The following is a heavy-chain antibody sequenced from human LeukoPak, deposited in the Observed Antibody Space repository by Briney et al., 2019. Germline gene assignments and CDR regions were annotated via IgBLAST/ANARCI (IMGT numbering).Heavy chain of an antibody. CDR3: ARETTVAAFDY. V-gene: IGHV3-23*01. CDR2: ISGSGDYT. Sequence: GGSRRLSCAVSGFTFSGYAMSWVRQAPGKGLEWVSTISGSGDYTYYADSVKGRFSISRDNSKNTLYLQMNSLRAEDTAVYYCARETTVAAFDYWGQGTLVTVSS. CDR1: GFTFSGYA. D-gene: IGHD4-23*01. J-gene: IGHJ4*02.